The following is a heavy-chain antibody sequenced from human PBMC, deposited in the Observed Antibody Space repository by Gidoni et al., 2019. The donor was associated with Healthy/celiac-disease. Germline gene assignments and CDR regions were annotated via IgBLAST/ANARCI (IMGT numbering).Heavy chain of an antibody. CDR2: INSDGSST. Sequence: EVQLVESGGGLVQPGGSLRLSCAAPGFTFSSYWRHWVRQAPGKGLGWVSRINSDGSSTSYADSVKGRFTISRDNAKNTLYLQMNSLRAEDTAVYYCARGLVDYYDSSGYYPPDYWGQGTLVTVSS. CDR3: ARGLVDYYDSSGYYPPDY. V-gene: IGHV3-74*01. CDR1: GFTFSSYW. J-gene: IGHJ4*02. D-gene: IGHD3-22*01.